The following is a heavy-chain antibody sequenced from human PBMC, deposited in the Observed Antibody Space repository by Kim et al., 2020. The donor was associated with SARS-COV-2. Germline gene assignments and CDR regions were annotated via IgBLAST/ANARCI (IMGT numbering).Heavy chain of an antibody. D-gene: IGHD6-19*01. V-gene: IGHV3-64D*06. Sequence: GGSLRLSCAASGFTFTTYAMHWVRQAPGKGLQYVSGISSNGDNTYYADSVKGRFTISRDNSKNMLYLQMNSLGLEDTAMYYCANEMTTGWYNFDYWGQGTLVSVSS. J-gene: IGHJ4*02. CDR3: ANEMTTGWYNFDY. CDR2: ISSNGDNT. CDR1: GFTFTTYA.